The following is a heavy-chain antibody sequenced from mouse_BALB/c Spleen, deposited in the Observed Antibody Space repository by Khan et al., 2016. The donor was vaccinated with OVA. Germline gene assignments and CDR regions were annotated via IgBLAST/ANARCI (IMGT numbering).Heavy chain of an antibody. V-gene: IGHV3-2*02. CDR2: ISYSGNT. CDR3: TGVDRGDFDY. CDR1: GYSITSDYA. J-gene: IGHJ2*01. D-gene: IGHD2-14*01. Sequence: EVQLQESGPGLVKPSQSLSLTCTVTGYSITSDYAWNWIRQFPGNKLEWMGFISYSGNTKYNHSLKSRFSITRDTSKNQFFLQLNSVTTEDTATYYCTGVDRGDFDYWGQGTTLTVSS.